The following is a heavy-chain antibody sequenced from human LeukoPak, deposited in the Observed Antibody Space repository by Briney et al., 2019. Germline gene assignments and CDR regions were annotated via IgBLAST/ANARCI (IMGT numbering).Heavy chain of an antibody. J-gene: IGHJ4*02. CDR2: IYYSGST. CDR1: GGSISSYY. CDR3: ARTTFGWVDTAMATGDFNY. D-gene: IGHD5-18*01. Sequence: SETLSLTCTVSGGSISSYYWSWIRQPPGKGLEWIGYIYYSGSTNYNPSLKSRVTISVDTSKNQFSLKLSSVTAADTAVYYRARTTFGWVDTAMATGDFNYWGQGTLVTVSS. V-gene: IGHV4-59*01.